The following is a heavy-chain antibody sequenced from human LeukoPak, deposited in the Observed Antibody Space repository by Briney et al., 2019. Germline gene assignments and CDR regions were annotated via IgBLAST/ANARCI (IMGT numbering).Heavy chain of an antibody. Sequence: SETLSLTCAVYGGSFSRCSWSWIRQPPGKGLEWIGEINHSGSTNYNPSLKGRVTISVDTSKNQFSLKLRSVTAADTAVYYCARVVGKYSSSWYYWGQGTLVTVSS. CDR3: ARVVGKYSSSWYY. V-gene: IGHV4-34*01. J-gene: IGHJ4*02. CDR1: GGSFSRCS. CDR2: INHSGST. D-gene: IGHD6-13*01.